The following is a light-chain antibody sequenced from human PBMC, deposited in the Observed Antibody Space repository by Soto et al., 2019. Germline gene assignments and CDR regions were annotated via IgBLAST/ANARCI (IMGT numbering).Light chain of an antibody. J-gene: IGLJ1*01. CDR1: SSDVGGYNY. CDR2: EVS. V-gene: IGLV2-14*01. Sequence: QSVLNQPASVSGSPGQSITISCTGTSSDVGGYNYVSWYQQHPGKAPKLMIYEVSNRPSGVSNRFSGSKSGNTASLTISGLQAEDEADYYCSSYTSSSRVFGTGTKLTVL. CDR3: SSYTSSSRV.